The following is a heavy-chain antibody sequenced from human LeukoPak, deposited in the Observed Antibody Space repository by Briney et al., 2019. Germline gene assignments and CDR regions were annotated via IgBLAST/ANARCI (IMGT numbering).Heavy chain of an antibody. J-gene: IGHJ5*02. CDR3: ARGRRNFPPSSQRNNWFDP. V-gene: IGHV4-34*01. D-gene: IGHD2-2*01. CDR2: INHSGST. CDR1: GGSFSGYY. Sequence: MTSETLSLTCAVYGGSFSGYYWSWIRQPPGKGLEWIGEINHSGSTNYNPSLKSRVTISVDTSKNQFSLKLSSVTAADTAVYYCARGRRNFPPSSQRNNWFDPWGQGTLVTVSS.